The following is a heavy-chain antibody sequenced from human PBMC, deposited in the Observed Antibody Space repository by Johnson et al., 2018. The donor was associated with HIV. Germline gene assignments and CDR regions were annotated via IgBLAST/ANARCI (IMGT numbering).Heavy chain of an antibody. CDR2: ISYDGSNK. V-gene: IGHV3-30*04. CDR1: GFTFSSYA. J-gene: IGHJ3*02. Sequence: VQLVESGGGVVQPGRSLRLSCAASGFTFSSYAMHWVRQAPGKGLEWVAVISYDGSNKYYADSVKGRITISRDNSKNTLYLQMNRLRAEDKAVYYCASPVEMATTLGAFDIWGQGTMVTVSS. CDR3: ASPVEMATTLGAFDI. D-gene: IGHD5-24*01.